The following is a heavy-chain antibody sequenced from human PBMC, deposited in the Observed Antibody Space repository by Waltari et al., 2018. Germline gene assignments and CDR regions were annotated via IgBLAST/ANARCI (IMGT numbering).Heavy chain of an antibody. CDR3: ARSHRSGARRGAFDI. D-gene: IGHD3-10*01. J-gene: IGHJ3*02. CDR1: GGTFSSYA. Sequence: QVQLVQSGAEVKKPGSSVKVSCKASGGTFSSYAISWVRKAPGQGLEWMGGIIPIFGTANYAQKFQGRVTITTDESTSTAYMELSSLRSEDTAVYYCARSHRSGARRGAFDIWGQGTMVTVSS. V-gene: IGHV1-69*05. CDR2: IIPIFGTA.